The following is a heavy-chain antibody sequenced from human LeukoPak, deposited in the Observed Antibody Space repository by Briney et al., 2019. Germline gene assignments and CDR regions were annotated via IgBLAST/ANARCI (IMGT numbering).Heavy chain of an antibody. CDR3: ARRGGGIRRVGATTFDY. CDR2: IYHSGST. J-gene: IGHJ4*02. CDR1: GYSISSGDY. Sequence: PSETLSLTCTVSGYSISSGDYWGWIRQPPGKGLEWIGSIYHSGSTNYNPSLKSRVTISVDTSKNQFSLKLSSVTAADTAVYYCARRGGGIRRVGATTFDYWGQGTLVTVSS. V-gene: IGHV4-38-2*02. D-gene: IGHD1-26*01.